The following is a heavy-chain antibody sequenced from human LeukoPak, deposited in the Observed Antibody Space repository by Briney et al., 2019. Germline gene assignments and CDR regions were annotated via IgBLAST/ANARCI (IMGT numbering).Heavy chain of an antibody. V-gene: IGHV4-59*12. CDR1: GGSISSYY. CDR3: AREGLMVRGPRGWFDP. D-gene: IGHD3-10*01. Sequence: SETLSLTCTVSGGSISSYYWSWIRQPPGKGLEWIGYIYYSGSTNYNPSLKSRVTISVDTSKNQFSLKLSSVTAADTAVYYCAREGLMVRGPRGWFDPWGQGTLVTVSS. J-gene: IGHJ5*02. CDR2: IYYSGST.